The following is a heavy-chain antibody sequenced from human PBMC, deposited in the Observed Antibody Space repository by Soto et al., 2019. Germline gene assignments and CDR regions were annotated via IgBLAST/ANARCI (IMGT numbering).Heavy chain of an antibody. Sequence: SETLSLTCAVYGGSFSGYYWSWIRQPPGKGLEWIGEINHSGSTNYNPSLKSRVTISVDTSKNQFSLKLNSVTAADTALYYCARVVAPPRRYYFDSSGYYNDYWGQGTLVTVSS. J-gene: IGHJ4*02. V-gene: IGHV4-34*01. D-gene: IGHD3-22*01. CDR1: GGSFSGYY. CDR3: ARVVAPPRRYYFDSSGYYNDY. CDR2: INHSGST.